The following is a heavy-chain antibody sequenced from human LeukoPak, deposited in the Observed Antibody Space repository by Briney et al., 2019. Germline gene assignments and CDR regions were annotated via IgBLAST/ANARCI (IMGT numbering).Heavy chain of an antibody. CDR3: ARRGYSYGLYFDY. J-gene: IGHJ4*02. CDR2: IYYSGST. D-gene: IGHD5-18*01. V-gene: IGHV4-59*08. CDR1: GGSISSYY. Sequence: SETLSLTCTVSGGSISSYYWSWIRQPPGKGLEWIGYIYYSGSTNYNPSLKRRVTISVDTSKNQFSLKLSSVTAADTAVYYCARRGYSYGLYFDYWGQGTLVTVSS.